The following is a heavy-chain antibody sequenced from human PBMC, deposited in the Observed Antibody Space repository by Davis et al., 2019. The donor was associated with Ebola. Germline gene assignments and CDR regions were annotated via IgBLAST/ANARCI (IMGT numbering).Heavy chain of an antibody. CDR3: AREDFWSGLHWFDP. D-gene: IGHD3-3*01. J-gene: IGHJ5*02. Sequence: MPSETLSLTCTVSGGSISSYYWSWIRQPPGKGLEWIGYIYYSGSTNYNPSLKSRVTISVDTSKNQSSLKLSSVTAADTAVYYCAREDFWSGLHWFDPWGQGTLVTVSS. V-gene: IGHV4-59*01. CDR1: GGSISSYY. CDR2: IYYSGST.